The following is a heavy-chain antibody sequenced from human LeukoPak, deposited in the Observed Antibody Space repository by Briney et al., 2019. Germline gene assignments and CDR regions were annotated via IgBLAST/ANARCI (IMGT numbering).Heavy chain of an antibody. Sequence: PGGSLRLSCAASGFTFSSYWMSWVRQAPGKGLEWVANIKQDGSEKYYVDSVKGRFTISRDNAKNSLYLQMNSLRAEDTAVYYCARWQCGSGYYYGYWGQGTLVTVSS. CDR2: IKQDGSEK. D-gene: IGHD3-22*01. CDR1: GFTFSSYW. J-gene: IGHJ4*02. V-gene: IGHV3-7*01. CDR3: ARWQCGSGYYYGY.